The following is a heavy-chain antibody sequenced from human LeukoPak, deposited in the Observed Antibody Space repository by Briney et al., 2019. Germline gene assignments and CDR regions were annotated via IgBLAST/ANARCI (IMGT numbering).Heavy chain of an antibody. CDR1: GGSISGYY. Sequence: SKTLSLTCTVSGGSISGYYWSWIRQPAGKGLEWIGRIYTSGSTHYNPSIKSRVTMSVDTSKNQFSLKLSSVTAADTAIYYCARIITGTTTAFDIWGRGTMVTVSS. CDR3: ARIITGTTTAFDI. CDR2: IYTSGST. V-gene: IGHV4-4*07. D-gene: IGHD1-7*01. J-gene: IGHJ3*02.